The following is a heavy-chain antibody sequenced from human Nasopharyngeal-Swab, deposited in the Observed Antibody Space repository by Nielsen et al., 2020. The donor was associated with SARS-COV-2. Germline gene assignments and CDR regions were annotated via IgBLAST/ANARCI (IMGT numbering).Heavy chain of an antibody. J-gene: IGHJ4*02. CDR1: GGSISSSSYY. Sequence: GSLRLSCTVSGGSISSSSYYWGWIRQPPGKGLEWIGSIYYSGSTYYNPSLKSRVTISVDTSKNQSSLKLSSVTAADTAVYYCASGTGQEGSYWGQGTLVTVSS. CDR3: ASGTGQEGSY. V-gene: IGHV4-39*01. CDR2: IYYSGST. D-gene: IGHD1-26*01.